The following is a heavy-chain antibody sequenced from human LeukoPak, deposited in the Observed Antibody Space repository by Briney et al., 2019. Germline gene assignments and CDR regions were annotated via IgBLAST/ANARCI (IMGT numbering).Heavy chain of an antibody. CDR2: IKHGGSEE. J-gene: IGHJ4*02. Sequence: GESLRLSCVASGVSISGQWMNWVRQAPGQGLEWVANIKHGGSEEYYVGSVKGRFTISRDDGRNSVSLQMNSVRAEDTAVYYCGYTNNFYHWGQGTLVVVSS. CDR1: GVSISGQW. D-gene: IGHD3-16*02. CDR3: GYTNNFYH. V-gene: IGHV3-7*01.